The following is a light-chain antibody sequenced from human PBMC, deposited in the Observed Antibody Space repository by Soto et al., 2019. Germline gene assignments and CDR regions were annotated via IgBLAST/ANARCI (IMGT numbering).Light chain of an antibody. CDR3: QQHNDWPLT. CDR1: QSVSNN. J-gene: IGKJ4*01. V-gene: IGKV3-15*01. CDR2: GAT. Sequence: EIVITKSPATLSVSPGERVTLSCRASQSVSNNLAWYPHKTGQAPRLLIYGATATATGIPARFSGSGSGTAFTLTISSLQSEDFAVYYCQQHNDWPLTFGGGTKVEIK.